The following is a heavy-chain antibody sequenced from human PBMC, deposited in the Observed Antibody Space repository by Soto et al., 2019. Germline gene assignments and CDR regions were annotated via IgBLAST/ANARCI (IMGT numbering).Heavy chain of an antibody. CDR2: ISSSSSYI. CDR3: ARDVRGNYYYYGMDV. J-gene: IGHJ6*02. V-gene: IGHV3-21*01. Sequence: PGGSLRLSCAASGFTFSSYSVNWVRQAPGKGLEWVSSISSSSSYIYYADSVKGRFTISRDNAKNSLYLQMNSLRAEDTAVYYCARDVRGNYYYYGMDVWGQGTTVTVSS. CDR1: GFTFSSYS.